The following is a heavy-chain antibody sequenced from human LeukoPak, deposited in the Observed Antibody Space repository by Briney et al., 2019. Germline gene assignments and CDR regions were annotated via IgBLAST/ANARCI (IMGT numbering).Heavy chain of an antibody. D-gene: IGHD3-22*01. CDR2: IYYSGST. V-gene: IGHV4-59*01. J-gene: IGHJ5*02. Sequence: PETLSLTCTVSGGSLSSYYCSCIWQPPGKGLECIGYIYYSGSTNYTPSLKSRVTISVDTSKNQFSLKLSSVTAAATAVYYCARVGSRYYDSSGYYSNWFDPWGQGTLVTVSS. CDR3: ARVGSRYYDSSGYYSNWFDP. CDR1: GGSLSSYY.